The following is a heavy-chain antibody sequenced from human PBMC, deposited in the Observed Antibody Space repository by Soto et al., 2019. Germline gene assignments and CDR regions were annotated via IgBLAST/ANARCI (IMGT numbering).Heavy chain of an antibody. J-gene: IGHJ4*02. D-gene: IGHD5-18*01. CDR2: IYYSGST. V-gene: IGHV4-39*01. CDR3: ARHQTYSARMTKSPVYFDY. Sequence: SETLSLTCTVSGGSISSSSYYWGWIRQPPGKGLEWIGSIYYSGSTYYNPSLKSRVTISVDTSKNQFSLKPSSVTAADTAVYYCARHQTYSARMTKSPVYFDYWGQGTLVTVSS. CDR1: GGSISSSSYY.